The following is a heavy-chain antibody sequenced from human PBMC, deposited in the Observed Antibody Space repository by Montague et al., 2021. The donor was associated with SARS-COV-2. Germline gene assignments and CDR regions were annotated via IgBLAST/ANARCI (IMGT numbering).Heavy chain of an antibody. CDR2: TYYSGST. Sequence: TLSLTCTVSGGSISSGGYYWSWIRQHPGKGLEWIGYTYYSGSTYYNPSLKSRVTISVDTSKNQFSLKLSSVTAADTAVYYCACTYGGNLGYYYYYMDVWGRGTTGTVSS. CDR1: GGSISSGGYY. V-gene: IGHV4-31*03. CDR3: ACTYGGNLGYYYYYMDV. D-gene: IGHD4-23*01. J-gene: IGHJ6*03.